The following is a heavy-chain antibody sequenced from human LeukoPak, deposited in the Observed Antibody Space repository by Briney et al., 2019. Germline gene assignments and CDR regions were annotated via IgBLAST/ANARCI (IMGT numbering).Heavy chain of an antibody. CDR2: MNPNSGNT. J-gene: IGHJ5*02. D-gene: IGHD3-10*01. CDR3: ARGGEGYGSGSYYDNWFDP. V-gene: IGHV1-8*01. CDR1: GYTFTSYD. Sequence: ASVKVSCKASGYTFTSYDINWVRQATGQGLEWMGWMNPNSGNTGYAQKFQGRVTMTRNTSISTAYMGLSSLRSEDTAVYYCARGGEGYGSGSYYDNWFDPWGQGTLVTVSS.